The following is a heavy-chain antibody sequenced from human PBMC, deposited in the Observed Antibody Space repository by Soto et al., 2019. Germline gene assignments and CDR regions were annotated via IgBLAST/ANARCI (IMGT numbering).Heavy chain of an antibody. CDR1: GYSFTNHW. D-gene: IGHD6-13*01. J-gene: IGHJ3*02. CDR2: MYPGNFDA. CDR3: GRQFHLGIGAPGSFPFDI. V-gene: IGHV5-51*01. Sequence: EVQLVQSGAEVKKPGESLKISCKGSGYSFTNHWIGWVRQMPGKGLEWMGMMYPGNFDARYSPSFQGQVTISVDKSISTAYLEWSSLKASDTAMSYCGRQFHLGIGAPGSFPFDIWGQGTKVTVSS.